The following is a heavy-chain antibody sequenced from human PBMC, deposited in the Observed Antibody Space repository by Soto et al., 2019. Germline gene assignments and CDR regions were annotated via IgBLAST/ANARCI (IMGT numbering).Heavy chain of an antibody. Sequence: PGGSLRLSCAASGFTFSSYWMSWVRQAPGKGLEWVANIKQDGSEKYYVDSVKGRFTISRDNAKNSLYLQMNSLRAEDTAVYYCARDQGRYSYGPYYYYYYYGMDVWGQGTTVTVSS. CDR3: ARDQGRYSYGPYYYYYYYGMDV. CDR2: IKQDGSEK. J-gene: IGHJ6*02. D-gene: IGHD5-18*01. CDR1: GFTFSSYW. V-gene: IGHV3-7*03.